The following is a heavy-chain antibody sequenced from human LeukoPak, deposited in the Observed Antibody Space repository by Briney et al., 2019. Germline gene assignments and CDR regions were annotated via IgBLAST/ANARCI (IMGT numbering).Heavy chain of an antibody. V-gene: IGHV1-69*04. J-gene: IGHJ4*02. CDR3: ARRRYCSSTSCYSLMDY. CDR2: IIPIFGIA. CDR1: GGTFSSYA. D-gene: IGHD2-2*01. Sequence: GASVKVSCKASGGTFSSYAISWVRQAPGQGLEWMGRIIPIFGIANYAQKFQGRVTITADKSISTAYLQWSSLKASDTAMYYCARRRYCSSTSCYSLMDYWGQGTLVTVSS.